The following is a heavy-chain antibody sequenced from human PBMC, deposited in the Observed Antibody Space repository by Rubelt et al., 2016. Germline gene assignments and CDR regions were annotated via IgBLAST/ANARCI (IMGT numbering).Heavy chain of an antibody. J-gene: IGHJ4*02. D-gene: IGHD1-1*01. CDR1: GFSLSTSGMC. CDR2: IDWDDDK. V-gene: IGHV2-70*01. CDR3: ARTQTETEPDY. Sequence: QVTLRESGPALVKPTQTLTLTCTFSGFSLSTSGMCVSWLRQPPGKSLQWLALIDWDDDKYYSTSLKTRLTIAKDTSKNQVVLTMTDMDPVDTATYYCARTQTETEPDYWGQGTLVTVSS.